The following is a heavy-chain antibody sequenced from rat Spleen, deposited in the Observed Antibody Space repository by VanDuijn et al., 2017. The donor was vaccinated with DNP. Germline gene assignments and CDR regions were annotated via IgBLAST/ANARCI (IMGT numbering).Heavy chain of an antibody. CDR2: ITTRGDKT. CDR1: GFIFNSYW. CDR3: GRVDRTTGLGFDY. D-gene: IGHD1-11*01. Sequence: EVQLVESGGGLVQPGGSLKLSCAASGFIFNSYWMAWIRQLSGGRLEWVASITTRGDKTYYPDAVTGRFVISRDNSKNTLYLQMNNLRSEDTATYYCGRVDRTTGLGFDYWGQGVMVTVSS. V-gene: IGHV5-31*01. J-gene: IGHJ2*01.